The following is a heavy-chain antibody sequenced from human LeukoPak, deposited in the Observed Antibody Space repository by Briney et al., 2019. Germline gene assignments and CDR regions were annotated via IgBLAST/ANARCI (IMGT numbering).Heavy chain of an antibody. D-gene: IGHD3-22*01. V-gene: IGHV3-23*01. J-gene: IGHJ4*02. CDR2: ISGSGGST. CDR3: AKNLPPVVILYYFDY. CDR1: GFTFSSYA. Sequence: GGSVRLSCAASGFTFSSYAMSWVRQAPGKGLEWVSAISGSGGSTYYADSVKGRFTISRDNSKNTLYLQMNSLRAEDTAVYYCAKNLPPVVILYYFDYWGQGTLVTVSS.